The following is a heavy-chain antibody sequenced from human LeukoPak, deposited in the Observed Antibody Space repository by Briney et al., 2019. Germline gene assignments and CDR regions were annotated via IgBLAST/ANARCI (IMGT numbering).Heavy chain of an antibody. D-gene: IGHD6-13*01. CDR1: GYTFTGYY. J-gene: IGHJ4*02. CDR3: ARVQHLDY. CDR2: ISPYNAYT. V-gene: IGHV1-2*02. Sequence: ASVKVSCKASGYTFTGYYIHWVRQAPGQGLEWMGWISPYNAYTHYAQKFQGRVTMTRDTSISTVYIELSSLTSDDTAVYYCARVQHLDYWGQGTLVTVSS.